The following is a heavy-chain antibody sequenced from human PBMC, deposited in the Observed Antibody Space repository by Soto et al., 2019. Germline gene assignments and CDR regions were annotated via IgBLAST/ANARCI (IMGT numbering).Heavy chain of an antibody. D-gene: IGHD2-15*01. CDR2: IIPIFGTA. J-gene: IGHJ6*02. CDR3: ARSGANIVFPRWRGVYGMDV. CDR1: GGTFSSYA. Sequence: GASVKVSCKASGGTFSSYAISWVRQAPGQGLEWMGGIIPIFGTANYAQKFQGRVTITADKSTSTAYMELGSLRSEDTAVYYCARSGANIVFPRWRGVYGMDVWGQGTTVTVSS. V-gene: IGHV1-69*06.